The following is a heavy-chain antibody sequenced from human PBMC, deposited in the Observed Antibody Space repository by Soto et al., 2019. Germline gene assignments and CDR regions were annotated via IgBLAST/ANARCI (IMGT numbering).Heavy chain of an antibody. CDR1: GFSFSRYG. D-gene: IGHD6-13*01. V-gene: IGHV3-33*01. Sequence: GGSLRLSCAASGFSFSRYGMHWVRQAPGKGLEWVTVIWYDGSNKYYTDSVKGRFTISRDNSKNTLYLQMNSLRAEDTAVYYCARDQIEAAAYYYGMDVWGQGTTVTVSS. CDR3: ARDQIEAAAYYYGMDV. J-gene: IGHJ6*02. CDR2: IWYDGSNK.